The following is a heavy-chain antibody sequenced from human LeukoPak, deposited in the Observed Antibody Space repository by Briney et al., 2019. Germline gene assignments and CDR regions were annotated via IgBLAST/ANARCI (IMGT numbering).Heavy chain of an antibody. V-gene: IGHV3-7*01. J-gene: IGHJ4*02. CDR1: GFTFSNAW. Sequence: GGSLILSCAASGFTFSNAWMSWVRQPPGKGLEWVANIKQDGSEKYYVDSVKGRFTISRDNAKNSLYLHLNSLRAEDTAVYYCARDPARFGVAFYYFDYWGQGTLVTVSS. CDR3: ARDPARFGVAFYYFDY. CDR2: IKQDGSEK. D-gene: IGHD3-3*01.